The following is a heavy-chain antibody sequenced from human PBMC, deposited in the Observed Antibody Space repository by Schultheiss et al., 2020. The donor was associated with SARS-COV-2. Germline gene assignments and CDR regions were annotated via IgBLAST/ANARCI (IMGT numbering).Heavy chain of an antibody. J-gene: IGHJ6*02. V-gene: IGHV3-30*03. CDR1: GGSISSSN. D-gene: IGHD6-13*01. Sequence: LSLTCAVSGGSISSSNWWSWIRQPPGKGLEWVAVISYDGSNKYYADSVKGRFTISRDNAKNSLYLQMNSLRAEDTAVYYCARGASHDSSSWFSYYYYYGMDVWGQGTTVTVSS. CDR2: ISYDGSNK. CDR3: ARGASHDSSSWFSYYYYYGMDV.